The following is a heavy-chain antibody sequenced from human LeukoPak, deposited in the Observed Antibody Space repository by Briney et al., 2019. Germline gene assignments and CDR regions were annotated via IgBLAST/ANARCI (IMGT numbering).Heavy chain of an antibody. Sequence: PSETLSLTRAVYGGSFSGYYWSWIRQPPGKGLEWIGEINHSGSTNYNPSLKSRVTISVDTSKNQFSLKLSSVTAADTAVYYCARGSPYYYDSSGSDAFDIWGQGTMVTVSS. D-gene: IGHD3-22*01. CDR1: GGSFSGYY. V-gene: IGHV4-34*01. CDR3: ARGSPYYYDSSGSDAFDI. CDR2: INHSGST. J-gene: IGHJ3*02.